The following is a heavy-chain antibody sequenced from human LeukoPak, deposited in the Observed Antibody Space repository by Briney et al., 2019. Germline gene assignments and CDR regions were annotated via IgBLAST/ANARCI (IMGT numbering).Heavy chain of an antibody. CDR2: TYYRSKLYN. Sequence: SQTLSLTCAISGDSVSSNSAAWNWIRQSPSRGLEWLGRTYYRSKLYNDYAVSVKSRITINPDTSKNQFSLQLNSVTPEDTAVYYCAKVVQVYCSTTSCYVGAFDIWGQGTMVTVSS. D-gene: IGHD2-2*01. J-gene: IGHJ3*02. V-gene: IGHV6-1*01. CDR1: GDSVSSNSAA. CDR3: AKVVQVYCSTTSCYVGAFDI.